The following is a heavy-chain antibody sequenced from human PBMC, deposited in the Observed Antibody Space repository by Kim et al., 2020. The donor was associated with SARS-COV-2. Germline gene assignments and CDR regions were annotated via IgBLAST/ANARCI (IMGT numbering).Heavy chain of an antibody. D-gene: IGHD3-10*01. V-gene: IGHV3-33*01. CDR1: GFTFSSYG. J-gene: IGHJ6*02. Sequence: GGSLRLSCAASGFTFSSYGMHWVRQAPGKGLEWVAVIWYDGSNKYYADSVKGRFTISRDNSKNTLYLQMNSLRAEDTAVYYCARDLRYTMVRGVYGMDVWGQGTTVTVSS. CDR2: IWYDGSNK. CDR3: ARDLRYTMVRGVYGMDV.